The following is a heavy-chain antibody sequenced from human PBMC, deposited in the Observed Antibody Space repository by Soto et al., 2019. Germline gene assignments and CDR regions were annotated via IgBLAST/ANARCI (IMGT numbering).Heavy chain of an antibody. Sequence: SQPVSRTCAISGDSVSSNSGTCNCIRQSPSRGLEWLGRTYYRSKWYNDYAVSVRSRITISPDTSKNQFSLQLNSVTPEDAAVYYCERDPRGAKYGLDVWAQRTTVTVSS. CDR3: ERDPRGAKYGLDV. CDR2: TYYRSKWYN. V-gene: IGHV6-1*01. J-gene: IGHJ6*02. D-gene: IGHD1-26*01. CDR1: GDSVSSNSGT.